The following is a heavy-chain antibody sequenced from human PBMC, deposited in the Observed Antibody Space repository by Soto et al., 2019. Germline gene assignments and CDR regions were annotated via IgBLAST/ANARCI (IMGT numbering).Heavy chain of an antibody. CDR2: IIPIFGTA. J-gene: IGHJ3*02. Sequence: SVKVSFKASGGTFSSYAISWVRQAPGQGLEWMGGIIPIFGTANYAQKFQGRVTITADESTSTAYMELSSLRSEDTAVYYCARSTIGGVVITTGPRSFDIWGQGTMVTVSS. CDR3: ARSTIGGVVITTGPRSFDI. CDR1: GGTFSSYA. D-gene: IGHD3-3*01. V-gene: IGHV1-69*13.